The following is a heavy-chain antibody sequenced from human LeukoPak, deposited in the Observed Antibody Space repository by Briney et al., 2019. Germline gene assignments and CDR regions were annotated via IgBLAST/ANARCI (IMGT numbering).Heavy chain of an antibody. J-gene: IGHJ2*01. CDR3: AKHSTGVEC. CDR1: GFTFSNYW. Sequence: PGGSLRLSCAASGFTFSNYWMSWVRQAPGKGPEWMGNIKEDGSETYYVDSVKGRFTISRDNSKNTLYLQMNSLRAEDTAVYYCAKHSTGVECWGRGTLVTVSS. CDR2: IKEDGSET. V-gene: IGHV3-7*03. D-gene: IGHD3-10*01.